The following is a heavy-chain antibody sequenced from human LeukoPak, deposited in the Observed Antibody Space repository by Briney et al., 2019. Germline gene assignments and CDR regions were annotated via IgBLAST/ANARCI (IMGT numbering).Heavy chain of an antibody. J-gene: IGHJ4*02. V-gene: IGHV3-21*01. CDR2: ISGSSSYM. CDR3: ARDRAIAVAGNNFDY. CDR1: GFTFSTYS. D-gene: IGHD6-19*01. Sequence: GESLRLSCAAPGFTFSTYSMNWVRQAPGKGLEWVSSISGSSSYMYYADSVKGRFTIARDNAKNSLYLQMDSLRAEDTAVYYCARDRAIAVAGNNFDYWGQGTLVIVSS.